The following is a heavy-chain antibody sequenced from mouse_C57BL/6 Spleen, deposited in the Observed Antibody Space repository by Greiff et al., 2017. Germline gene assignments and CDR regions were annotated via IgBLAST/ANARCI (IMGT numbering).Heavy chain of an antibody. V-gene: IGHV1-81*01. J-gene: IGHJ2*01. CDR1: GYTFTSYG. Sequence: QVQLKQSGAELARPGASVKLSCKASGYTFTSYGISWVKQRTGQGLEWIGEIYPRSGNTSYNEKFKGKATLTADKSSSTAYMELRSLTSEDSAVYFCARVEYYFDYWGQGTTRTVSS. CDR2: IYPRSGNT. CDR3: ARVEYYFDY.